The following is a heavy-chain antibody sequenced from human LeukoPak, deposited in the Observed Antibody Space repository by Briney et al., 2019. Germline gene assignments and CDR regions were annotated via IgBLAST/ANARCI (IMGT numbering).Heavy chain of an antibody. V-gene: IGHV4-31*03. J-gene: IGHJ6*02. CDR3: ARDRGRGYSYGPYYYYGMDV. D-gene: IGHD5-18*01. Sequence: SETLSHTCTVSGGSISSGGYYWSWIRQHPGKGLEWIGYIYYSGSTYYNPSLKSRVTISVDTSKNQFSLKLSSVTAADTAVYYCARDRGRGYSYGPYYYYGMDVWGQGTTVTVSS. CDR2: IYYSGST. CDR1: GGSISSGGYY.